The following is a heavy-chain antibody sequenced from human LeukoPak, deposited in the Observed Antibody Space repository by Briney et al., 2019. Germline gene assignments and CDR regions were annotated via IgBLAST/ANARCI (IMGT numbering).Heavy chain of an antibody. J-gene: IGHJ4*02. CDR1: GYIFSNYW. CDR2: IDPIDSYT. V-gene: IGHV5-10-1*01. CDR3: ARQTTVTTQSDY. Sequence: GESLRISCQGSGYIFSNYWISWVRQMPGKGLEWMGRIDPIDSYTNYSPSFQGHVTMSVDKSTSTAYLQWSSLKASDTAMYYCARQTTVTTQSDYWGQGTLVTVSS. D-gene: IGHD4-17*01.